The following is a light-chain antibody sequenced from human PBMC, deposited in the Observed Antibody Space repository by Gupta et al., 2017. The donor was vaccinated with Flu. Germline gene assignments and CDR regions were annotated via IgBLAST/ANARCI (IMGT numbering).Light chain of an antibody. V-gene: IGKV3-20*01. Sequence: TLSLSPGERATLSCRTSQSVDGSYLAWYQQKPGQPPRLLIFGSSSRDTGIPDRFSGSGSGTDFTLTISGREPEDSAVYFCQQFGGSPPYTFGQGSKLEIK. CDR3: QQFGGSPPYT. CDR1: QSVDGSY. J-gene: IGKJ2*01. CDR2: GSS.